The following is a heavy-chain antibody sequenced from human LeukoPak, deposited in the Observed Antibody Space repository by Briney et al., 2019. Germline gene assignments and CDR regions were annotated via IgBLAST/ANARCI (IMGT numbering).Heavy chain of an antibody. D-gene: IGHD2-2*01. CDR2: MNPNSGNT. Sequence: ASVKVSCKASGYTFTSYDINWVRQATGQGLEWMGWMNPNSGNTGYAQKFQGRVTMTRNTSISTAYMELSSLRSEDTAVCYCARVSCSSTSCNFYYYYGMDVWGQGTTVTVSS. CDR1: GYTFTSYD. CDR3: ARVSCSSTSCNFYYYYGMDV. J-gene: IGHJ6*02. V-gene: IGHV1-8*01.